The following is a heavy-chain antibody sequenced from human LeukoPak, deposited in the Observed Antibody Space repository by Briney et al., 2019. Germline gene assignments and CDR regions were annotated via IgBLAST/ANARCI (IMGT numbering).Heavy chain of an antibody. V-gene: IGHV1-24*01. Sequence: ALVKVSCKVSGYTLTELSMHWVRQAPGKGLEWMGGFDPEDGETIYAQKFQGRVTMTEDTSTDTAYMELSSLRSEDTAVYYCATDLLAEHYYDSSGYYPNFDYWGQGTLVTVSS. CDR2: FDPEDGET. CDR1: GYTLTELS. D-gene: IGHD3-22*01. J-gene: IGHJ4*02. CDR3: ATDLLAEHYYDSSGYYPNFDY.